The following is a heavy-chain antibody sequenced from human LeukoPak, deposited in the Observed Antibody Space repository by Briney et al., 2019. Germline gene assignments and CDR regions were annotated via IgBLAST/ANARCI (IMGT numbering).Heavy chain of an antibody. V-gene: IGHV4-30-4*08. J-gene: IGHJ3*02. CDR1: GGSISSRDYY. D-gene: IGHD3-22*01. Sequence: PSETLSLTCTVSGGSISSRDYYWSWIRQPPGKGLEWIGYTYYSGSTYYNPSLKSRVTIPVDTYKNQFSLKLSSVTAADTAVYYCARAKYYYDSSGYHDAFDIWGQGTMVTVSS. CDR3: ARAKYYYDSSGYHDAFDI. CDR2: TYYSGST.